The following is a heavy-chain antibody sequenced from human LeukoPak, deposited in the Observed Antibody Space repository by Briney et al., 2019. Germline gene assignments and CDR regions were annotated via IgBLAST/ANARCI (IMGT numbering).Heavy chain of an antibody. V-gene: IGHV3-15*01. Sequence: PGGSLRLSCAASGFTFSNAWMSWVRQAPGKGLEWVCRIKSKTDGGTTDYAAPVKGRFTISRDDSKNTLYLQMDSLKTEDTAVYYCTTEYCGGDCYFDYWGQGTLVTVSS. CDR3: TTEYCGGDCYFDY. CDR1: GFTFSNAW. D-gene: IGHD2-21*02. J-gene: IGHJ4*02. CDR2: IKSKTDGGTT.